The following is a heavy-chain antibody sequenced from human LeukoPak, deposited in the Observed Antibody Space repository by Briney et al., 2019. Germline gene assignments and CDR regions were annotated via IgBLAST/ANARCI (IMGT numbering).Heavy chain of an antibody. CDR3: ARPPIAVAGTYSYYMDV. CDR1: GFTFSSYA. D-gene: IGHD6-19*01. Sequence: PGGSLRLSCAASGFTFSSYAMSWVRQAPGKGLEWVSAISGSGGSTYYADSAKGRFTISRDNAKNSLYLQMNSLRAEDTAVYYCARPPIAVAGTYSYYMDVWGKGTTVTVSS. CDR2: ISGSGGST. J-gene: IGHJ6*03. V-gene: IGHV3-23*01.